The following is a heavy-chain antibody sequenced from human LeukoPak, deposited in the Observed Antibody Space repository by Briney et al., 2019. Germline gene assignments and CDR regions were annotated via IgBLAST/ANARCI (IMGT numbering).Heavy chain of an antibody. J-gene: IGHJ5*02. Sequence: GGSLRLSCAASGFTFSSYEMNWVRQAPGKGLEWVSGISPNGVITYYADSVKGRFTISRDNSKGTVYLQMNSLRAEDTAVYYCLGLGHNWFDPWGQGTLVTVSS. V-gene: IGHV3-23*01. CDR3: LGLGHNWFDP. CDR2: ISPNGVIT. D-gene: IGHD6-6*01. CDR1: GFTFSSYE.